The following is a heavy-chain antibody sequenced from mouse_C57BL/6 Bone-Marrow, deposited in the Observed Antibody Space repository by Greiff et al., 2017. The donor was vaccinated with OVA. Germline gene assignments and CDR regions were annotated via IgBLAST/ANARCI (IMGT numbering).Heavy chain of an antibody. D-gene: IGHD4-1*01. CDR2: IDPNSGGT. CDR3: ARGMGRRKNYAMDY. V-gene: IGHV1-72*01. CDR1: GYTFTSYW. Sequence: QVQLQQPGAELVKPGASVKLSCKASGYTFTSYWLHWVKQRPGRGLEWIGRIDPNSGGTKYNEKFKSKATLTVDKPSSTAYMQLSSLTSEDSAVYYCARGMGRRKNYAMDYWGQGTSVTVSS. J-gene: IGHJ4*01.